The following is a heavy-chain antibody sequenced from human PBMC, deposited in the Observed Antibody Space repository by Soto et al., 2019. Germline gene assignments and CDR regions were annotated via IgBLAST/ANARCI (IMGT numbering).Heavy chain of an antibody. D-gene: IGHD2-2*01. V-gene: IGHV1-46*01. CDR3: ARDIVVAPTARGWFDP. CDR1: GYTLTRYC. Sequence: ASVKVSCKASGYTLTRYCIHWVRQAPGQGLEWMGIINPNSGSTSYAQKFQDRVTMTRDTSTSTVYMELSSLRSEDTAVYYCARDIVVAPTARGWFDPWGQGTLVTVSS. J-gene: IGHJ5*02. CDR2: INPNSGST.